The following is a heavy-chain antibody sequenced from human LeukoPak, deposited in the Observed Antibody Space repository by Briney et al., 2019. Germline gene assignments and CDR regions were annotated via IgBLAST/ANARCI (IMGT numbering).Heavy chain of an antibody. CDR3: AKDPRRLQWELLPNWFDP. V-gene: IGHV3-30*18. CDR1: GFTFSSYG. Sequence: GGSLRLSCAASGFTFSSYGMHWVRQAPGKGLEWVAVISYDGSNKYYADSVKGRFTISRDNSKNTLYLQMSSLRAEDTAVYYCAKDPRRLQWELLPNWFDPWGQGTLVTVSS. CDR2: ISYDGSNK. J-gene: IGHJ5*02. D-gene: IGHD1-26*01.